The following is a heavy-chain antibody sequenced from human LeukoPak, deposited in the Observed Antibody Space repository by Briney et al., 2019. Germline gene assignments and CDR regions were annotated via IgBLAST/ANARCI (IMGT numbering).Heavy chain of an antibody. J-gene: IGHJ3*02. V-gene: IGHV3-7*04. CDR1: GFTFSSYW. CDR2: INQDGSEK. D-gene: IGHD3-22*01. CDR3: ARDLDYYDSSGYLDAFDI. Sequence: GGSLRLSCAASGFTFSSYWMSWVRQAPGKGLQWVANINQDGSEKYYVDSVKGRFTISRDNAKNSLNLQMSSLRAEDTAVYYCARDLDYYDSSGYLDAFDIWGQGTMVTVSS.